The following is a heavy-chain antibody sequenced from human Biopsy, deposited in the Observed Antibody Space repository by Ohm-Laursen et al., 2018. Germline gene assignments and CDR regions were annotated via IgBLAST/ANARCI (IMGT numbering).Heavy chain of an antibody. CDR3: TRLAYYYYYGMDV. CDR1: GSGFNSHE. CDR2: ITGSSSTI. Sequence: SLRLSCAASGSGFNSHEMNWVRQAPGQGLEWISYITGSSSTIYYADSVKGRFTISRDNAKNSLYLQMNSLRAEDTAVYYCTRLAYYYYYGMDVWGQGTTVTVSS. J-gene: IGHJ6*02. V-gene: IGHV3-48*03. D-gene: IGHD2-21*01.